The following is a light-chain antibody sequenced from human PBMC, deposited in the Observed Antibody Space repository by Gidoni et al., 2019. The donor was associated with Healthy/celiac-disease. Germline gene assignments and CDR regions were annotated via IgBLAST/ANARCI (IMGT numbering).Light chain of an antibody. Sequence: DIVMTQSPDSPAVSLGERATIHCKSSQSVVYSSNNKNYLAWYQQKPGQPPKLLIYWASTRDSGVPDRFSGSGSGTDFTLTISSLQAEDVAVYYCQQYYSTPRTFGQGTKVEIK. CDR3: QQYYSTPRT. CDR1: QSVVYSSNNKNY. J-gene: IGKJ1*01. V-gene: IGKV4-1*01. CDR2: WAS.